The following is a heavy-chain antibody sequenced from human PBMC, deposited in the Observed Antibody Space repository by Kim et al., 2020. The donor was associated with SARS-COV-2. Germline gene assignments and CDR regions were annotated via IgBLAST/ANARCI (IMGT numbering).Heavy chain of an antibody. CDR1: GDTFRSYA. Sequence: SVKVSCKVSGDTFRSYAISWVRQAPGQGLEWMAKIIPIFGTADYAQKFQGRVTITADESTSTLYMEFRSLRSDDTAVYYCARHLVGSTIREFDYWGQGTPVTVPS. CDR3: ARHLVGSTIREFDY. J-gene: IGHJ4*02. D-gene: IGHD1-26*01. V-gene: IGHV1-69*13. CDR2: IIPIFGTA.